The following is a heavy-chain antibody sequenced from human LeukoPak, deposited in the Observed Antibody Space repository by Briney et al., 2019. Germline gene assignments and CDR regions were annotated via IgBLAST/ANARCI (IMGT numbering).Heavy chain of an antibody. J-gene: IGHJ4*02. CDR2: ITDDSKTM. CDR3: ARVVTTSED. V-gene: IGHV3-48*04. Sequence: GGSLRLSCVASGFTFDTYSMNWIRQAPGKGLEWTSYITDDSKTMYYADSVKGRFMISRDNAKNTLYLQMNSLRAEDTAEYYCARVVTTSEDWGQGTLVTVSS. D-gene: IGHD2-15*01. CDR1: GFTFDTYS.